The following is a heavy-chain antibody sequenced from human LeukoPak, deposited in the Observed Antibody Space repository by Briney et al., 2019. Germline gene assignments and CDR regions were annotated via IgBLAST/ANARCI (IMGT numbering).Heavy chain of an antibody. CDR2: IYSGGST. CDR3: ARARDYYYYGMDV. Sequence: PGGSLRLSCTASGFTFGDYAMSWVRQAPGKGLEWVSVIYSGGSTYYADSVKGRFTISRDNSKNTLYLQMYSLRAEDTAVYYCARARDYYYYGMDVWGQGTTVTVSS. J-gene: IGHJ6*02. CDR1: GFTFGDYA. V-gene: IGHV3-66*01.